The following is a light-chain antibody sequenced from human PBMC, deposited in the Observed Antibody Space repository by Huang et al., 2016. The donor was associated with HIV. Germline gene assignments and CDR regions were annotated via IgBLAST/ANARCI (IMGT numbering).Light chain of an antibody. J-gene: IGKJ4*01. CDR3: QQRTKWPPVLT. V-gene: IGKV3-11*01. CDR1: QSVGVY. Sequence: ELVLTQSPATLSLSPGDRATLSGRASQSVGVYLAWYQQQPGQAPRLLIFEASNRATGIPDRFSGSGSGTDFTLTIDSLQPDDFAIYYCQQRTKWPPVLTFGGGTRVEIK. CDR2: EAS.